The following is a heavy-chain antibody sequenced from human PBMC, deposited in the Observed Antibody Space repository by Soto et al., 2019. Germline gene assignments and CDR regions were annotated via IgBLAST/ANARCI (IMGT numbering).Heavy chain of an antibody. Sequence: QVQLQESGPGLVKPSETLSLTCTVSGGSISSYYWSWIRQPPGKGLEWIGYIYYSGSTNYNPSLKSRVTISVDTSKNQFSLKLSSVTAADTAVYYCARRAYDFWSGYPGWSYYMDVWGKGTTVTVSS. CDR2: IYYSGST. J-gene: IGHJ6*03. CDR3: ARRAYDFWSGYPGWSYYMDV. V-gene: IGHV4-59*08. CDR1: GGSISSYY. D-gene: IGHD3-3*01.